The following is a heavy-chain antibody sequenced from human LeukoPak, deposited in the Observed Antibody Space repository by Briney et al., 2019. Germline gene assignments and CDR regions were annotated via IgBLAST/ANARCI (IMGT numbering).Heavy chain of an antibody. V-gene: IGHV4-34*01. J-gene: IGHJ4*02. CDR1: GGSFSGYY. CDR2: INHSGSS. D-gene: IGHD3-16*01. Sequence: SETLSLTCAVYGGSFSGYYWSWIRQPPGKGLEWIGKINHSGSSNYNPSLKSRVTISVDTSKNQFSLKLSSVTAADTAVYYCARGRWAPDYWGQGTLVTVSS. CDR3: ARGRWAPDY.